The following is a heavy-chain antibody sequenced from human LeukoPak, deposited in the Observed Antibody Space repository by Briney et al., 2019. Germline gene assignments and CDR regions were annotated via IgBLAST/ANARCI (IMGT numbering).Heavy chain of an antibody. CDR3: ARAISSSWDPADYYYGMDV. J-gene: IGHJ6*02. Sequence: ASVKVSCKASGYTFTSYDINWVRQATGQGLEWMGWMNPNNGNTGYAQKFQGRVTMTRNTSISTAYMELSSLRSEDTAVYYCARAISSSWDPADYYYGMDVWGQGTTVTVSS. CDR2: MNPNNGNT. CDR1: GYTFTSYD. V-gene: IGHV1-8*01. D-gene: IGHD6-13*01.